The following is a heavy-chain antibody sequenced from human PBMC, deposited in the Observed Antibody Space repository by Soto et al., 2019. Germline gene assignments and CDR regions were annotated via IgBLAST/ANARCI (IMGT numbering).Heavy chain of an antibody. CDR1: GVSISSYY. Sequence: TSETLSLTCTVSGVSISSYYWSWIRQPPGKGPEWIGYIYYSGSTNYNPSLKSRVTISVDTSKNQFSLKLSSVTAADTAVYYCARVRAAAGHGAPDYWGQGTLVTVSS. CDR3: ARVRAAAGHGAPDY. J-gene: IGHJ4*02. V-gene: IGHV4-59*01. CDR2: IYYSGST. D-gene: IGHD6-13*01.